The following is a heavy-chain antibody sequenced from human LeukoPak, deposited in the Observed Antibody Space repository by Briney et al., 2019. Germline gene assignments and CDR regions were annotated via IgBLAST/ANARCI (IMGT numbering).Heavy chain of an antibody. CDR3: ARVGNILTGLPPNGGAFDI. CDR1: GFTFNSYW. D-gene: IGHD3-9*01. J-gene: IGHJ3*02. V-gene: IGHV3-74*01. Sequence: GGSLRLSCAASGFTFNSYWMHWVRQVPGKGLVWVSRINSDGSRTNYVDSAKGRFTISRDNAKNTLFLQMNSLRAEDTAVYYCARVGNILTGLPPNGGAFDIWGQGTMVTVSS. CDR2: INSDGSRT.